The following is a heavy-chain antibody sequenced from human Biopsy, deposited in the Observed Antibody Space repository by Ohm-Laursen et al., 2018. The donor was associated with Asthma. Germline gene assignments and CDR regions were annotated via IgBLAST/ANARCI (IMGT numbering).Heavy chain of an antibody. D-gene: IGHD3-3*02. CDR2: IKHDGTEK. CDR3: ARTFHFWSPYHAEHYQL. CDR1: GFTFGDYW. J-gene: IGHJ1*01. V-gene: IGHV3-7*01. Sequence: SLRLSCAASGFTFGDYWMSWVRQPPGKGLEWVANIKHDGTEKNHVDSLKGRFTISRDNAKNSLYLQMNSLRAEDTAVYYCARTFHFWSPYHAEHYQLWGQGTLVTVPS.